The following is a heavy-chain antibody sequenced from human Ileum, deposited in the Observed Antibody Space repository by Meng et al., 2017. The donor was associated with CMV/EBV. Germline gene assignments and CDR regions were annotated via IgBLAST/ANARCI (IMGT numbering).Heavy chain of an antibody. Sequence: GESLKISCAASGFTVSSNYMSWVRQAPGKGLEWGSIIYSTGTTYYADSVKGRFTISRDNSKNTLFLQMNILRAEDTAVYYCARDLASTSYDVLTGYYGMDFWGQGTMVTVSS. CDR1: GFTVSSNY. CDR2: IYSTGTT. J-gene: IGHJ6*02. V-gene: IGHV3-53*01. CDR3: ARDLASTSYDVLTGYYGMDF. D-gene: IGHD3-9*01.